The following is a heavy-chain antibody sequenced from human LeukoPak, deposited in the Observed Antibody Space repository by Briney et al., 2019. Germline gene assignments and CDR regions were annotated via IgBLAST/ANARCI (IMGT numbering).Heavy chain of an antibody. J-gene: IGHJ4*02. CDR3: AKEIWPTVTTPGWTYFDY. CDR1: GFTLSSYG. V-gene: IGHV3-23*01. D-gene: IGHD4-17*01. CDR2: ISGSGGST. Sequence: GGSLRLSCAASGFTLSSYGMSWVRQAPGKGLEWVSAISGSGGSTYYADSVKGRFTISRDNSKNTLYLQMNSLRAEDTAVYFCAKEIWPTVTTPGWTYFDYWGQGALVTVSS.